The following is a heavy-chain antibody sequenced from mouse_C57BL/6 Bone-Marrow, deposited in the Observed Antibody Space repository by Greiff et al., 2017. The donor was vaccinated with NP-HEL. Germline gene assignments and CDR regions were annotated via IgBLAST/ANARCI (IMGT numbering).Heavy chain of an antibody. CDR1: GFTFSDYH. V-gene: IGHV5-12*01. D-gene: IGHD1-1*01. CDR3: ARRRGGSLYYFDY. J-gene: IGHJ2*01. CDR2: ISNGGGST. Sequence: EVQGVESGGGLVQPGGSLKLSCAASGFTFSDYHMYWVRQTPEKRLEWVAYISNGGGSTYYPDTVKGRFTISRDNAKNTLYLQMSRLKSEDTAMYYCARRRGGSLYYFDYWGQGTTLTVSS.